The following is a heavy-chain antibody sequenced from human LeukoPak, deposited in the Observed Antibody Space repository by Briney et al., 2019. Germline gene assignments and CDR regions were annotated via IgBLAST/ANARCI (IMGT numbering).Heavy chain of an antibody. V-gene: IGHV4-59*12. Sequence: PSETLSLTCTVSGGSISSYYWSWIRQPPGKGLEWIGYIYHSGSTYYNPSLKSRVTISVDRSKNQFSLKLSSVTAADTAVYYCARRAVGNDAFDIWGQGTMVTVSS. CDR3: ARRAVGNDAFDI. J-gene: IGHJ3*02. CDR2: IYHSGST. CDR1: GGSISSYY. D-gene: IGHD1-26*01.